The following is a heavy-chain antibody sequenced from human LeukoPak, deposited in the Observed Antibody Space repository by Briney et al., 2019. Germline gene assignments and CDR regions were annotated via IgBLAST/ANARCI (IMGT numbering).Heavy chain of an antibody. V-gene: IGHV3-21*01. CDR2: ISSSSSYI. J-gene: IGHJ4*02. CDR1: GFTFSSYS. D-gene: IGHD6-19*01. CDR3: ARGGIQVSGIDEFDY. Sequence: GGSLRLSCAASGFTFSSYSMNWVHQAPGKGLEWVSSISSSSSYIYYADSVKGRFTVSRDNAKNSLYLQMNSLRAEDTAVYYCARGGIQVSGIDEFDYWGQGTLVTVSS.